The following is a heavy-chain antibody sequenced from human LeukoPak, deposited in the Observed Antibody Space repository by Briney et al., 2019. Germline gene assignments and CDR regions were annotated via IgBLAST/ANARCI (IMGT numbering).Heavy chain of an antibody. CDR1: GFTFSSYE. D-gene: IGHD3-10*01. Sequence: GGSLRLSCAASGFTFSSYEMNWVRQAPGKGLEWVSYISSSGSTIYYADSVKGRFTISRDNAKNSLYLQMNSLRAEDTAVHYCARELFYYGSGSYSENWFDPWGQGTLVTVSS. CDR2: ISSSGSTI. V-gene: IGHV3-48*03. J-gene: IGHJ5*02. CDR3: ARELFYYGSGSYSENWFDP.